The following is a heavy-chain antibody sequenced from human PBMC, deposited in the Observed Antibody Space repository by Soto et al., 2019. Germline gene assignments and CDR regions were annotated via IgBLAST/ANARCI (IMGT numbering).Heavy chain of an antibody. D-gene: IGHD5-18*01. Sequence: PGESLKISCKGSGYSFTSYWIGWVRQMTGKGLEWMGIIYPGDSDTRHSPSFQGQVTISADKSISTAYLQWSSVKASATAIYHRPRQQDGAMVPPLYSGMDVWGQGTPVPVSS. CDR2: IYPGDSDT. CDR3: PRQQDGAMVPPLYSGMDV. CDR1: GYSFTSYW. V-gene: IGHV5-51*01. J-gene: IGHJ6*02.